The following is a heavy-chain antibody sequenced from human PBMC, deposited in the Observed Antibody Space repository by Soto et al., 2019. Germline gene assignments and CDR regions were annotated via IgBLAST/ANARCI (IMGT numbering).Heavy chain of an antibody. D-gene: IGHD6-19*01. CDR1: GFTFSSYD. V-gene: IGHV3-23*01. Sequence: EVQLLESGGGLVQPGGSLRLSCAASGFTFSSYDMSWVRQAPGKGLEWVSAISGSGGSTYYADSVKGRFTISRDNSKNTLYLQMNSLRAEDTAVYYCAKYGRWLVHFYYYGMDVWGQGTTVTVSS. CDR2: ISGSGGST. CDR3: AKYGRWLVHFYYYGMDV. J-gene: IGHJ6*02.